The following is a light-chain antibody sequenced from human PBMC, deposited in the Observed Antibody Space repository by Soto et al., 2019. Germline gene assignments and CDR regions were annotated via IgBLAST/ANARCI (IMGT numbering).Light chain of an antibody. Sequence: EIVMTQSPATLSVSPGERATLSCRASQSVSSNLAWYQQKPGQAPRLLIYGASPRATGIPARFSGSGSGTEFTLTISSLQSEDFAVYYCQQYNNWSTFGQGTKVEIK. CDR2: GAS. CDR3: QQYNNWST. V-gene: IGKV3-15*01. J-gene: IGKJ1*01. CDR1: QSVSSN.